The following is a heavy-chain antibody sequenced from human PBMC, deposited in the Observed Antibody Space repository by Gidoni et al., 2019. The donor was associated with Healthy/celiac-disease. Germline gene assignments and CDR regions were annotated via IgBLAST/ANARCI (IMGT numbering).Heavy chain of an antibody. V-gene: IGHV1-69*01. CDR3: ARDHAVVGIVVVPAAMNAFDI. D-gene: IGHD2-2*01. CDR2: IIHIFGTA. Sequence: QVQLVQSGAEVKKPGSSVKVSCKASGGTFSSYASSWVRQAPGQGLEWMGGIIHIFGTANYAQKFQGRVTITADESTSTAYMELSSLRSEDTAVYYCARDHAVVGIVVVPAAMNAFDIWGQGTMVTVSS. J-gene: IGHJ3*02. CDR1: GGTFSSYA.